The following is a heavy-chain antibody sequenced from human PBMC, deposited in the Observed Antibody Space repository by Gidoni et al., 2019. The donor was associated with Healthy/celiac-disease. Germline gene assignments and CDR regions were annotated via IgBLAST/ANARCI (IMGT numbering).Heavy chain of an antibody. D-gene: IGHD6-19*01. CDR3: AKEFGHRQWLVGEYCFDY. J-gene: IGHJ4*02. CDR2: IRYDGSNK. V-gene: IGHV3-30*02. Sequence: QVQLVESGGGVVQPGGSLRLSCAASGFTFSSYGMHWVRQAPGKGLEWVAFIRYDGSNKYYADSVKGRFTISRDNSKNTLYLQMNSLRAEDTAVYYCAKEFGHRQWLVGEYCFDYWGQGTLVTVSS. CDR1: GFTFSSYG.